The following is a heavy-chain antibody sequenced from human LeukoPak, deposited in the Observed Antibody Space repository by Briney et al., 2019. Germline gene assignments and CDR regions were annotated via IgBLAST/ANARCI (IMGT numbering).Heavy chain of an antibody. CDR2: IKHDESKT. V-gene: IGHV3-7*01. D-gene: IGHD2-21*02. J-gene: IGHJ4*02. Sequence: GGSLRLSCAASGFTFTNYWMSWVRQAPGKGPEWVANIKHDESKTYYDDSVKGRFTISRDNAKNSLFLQINSLRAEDTAVYYCARDASLYCAGDPCYWAFDHWGQGTLVTVSS. CDR1: GFTFTNYW. CDR3: ARDASLYCAGDPCYWAFDH.